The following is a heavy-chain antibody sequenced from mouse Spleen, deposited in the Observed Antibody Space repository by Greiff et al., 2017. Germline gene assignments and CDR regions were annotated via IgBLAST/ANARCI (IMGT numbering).Heavy chain of an antibody. CDR3: ARDGSLGGMDY. CDR2: IDPANGDT. J-gene: IGHJ4*01. CDR1: GFYFTDTY. D-gene: IGHD2-3*01. Sequence: VQLKQSGAELVKPGASVKLSCTASGFYFTDTYMHWVKQRPEQGLEWIGRIDPANGDTNYNPKFKAKATLTEDKSSSTAYLQLNSLTSEDTAVYYCARDGSLGGMDYWGQGTSVTVSS. V-gene: IGHV14-3*02.